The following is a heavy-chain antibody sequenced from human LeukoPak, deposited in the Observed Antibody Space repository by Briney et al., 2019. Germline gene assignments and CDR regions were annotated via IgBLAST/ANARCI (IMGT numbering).Heavy chain of an antibody. D-gene: IGHD1-26*01. J-gene: IGHJ6*03. V-gene: IGHV3-53*01. CDR3: AKDGGTYPYFLDV. CDR1: ELTLSDNY. CDR2: IYSGGST. Sequence: GGSLRLSCAASELTLSDNYMSWIRQAPGRGLEWVSFIYSGGSTYYADSVRGRFIISRDTSKNTLYLQMNSLRAEDTAIYICAKDGGTYPYFLDVWGKGTTVIVSS.